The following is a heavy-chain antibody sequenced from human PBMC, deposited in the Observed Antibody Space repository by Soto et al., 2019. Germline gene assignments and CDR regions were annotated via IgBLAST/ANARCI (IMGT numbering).Heavy chain of an antibody. CDR1: GGTFRNSA. CDR2: IMPIFRTP. Sequence: QVQLEQSGAEVKKPGSSVKLSCKASGGTFRNSAISWVRQAPGQGLEWMGGIMPIFRTPDYAQKFQGRVTITADKSTNTAYMEFSGLRSDDTAVYYCARDTDRPQLGGNYYYILDVWGHGTTVSVSS. D-gene: IGHD3-3*02. J-gene: IGHJ6*02. V-gene: IGHV1-69*14. CDR3: ARDTDRPQLGGNYYYILDV.